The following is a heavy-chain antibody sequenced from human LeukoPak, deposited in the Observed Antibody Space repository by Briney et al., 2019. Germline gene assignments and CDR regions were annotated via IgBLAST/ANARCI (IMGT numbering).Heavy chain of an antibody. CDR3: ARAAVITIFGVPHFDY. Sequence: SVKVSCKASGGTFSSYAISWVRQAPGQGLEWMGRIIPILGIANYAQKFQGRVTITADKSTSTAYMELSSLRSEDTAVYYCARAAVITIFGVPHFDYWGQGTLVTVSS. V-gene: IGHV1-69*04. J-gene: IGHJ4*02. D-gene: IGHD3-3*01. CDR1: GGTFSSYA. CDR2: IIPILGIA.